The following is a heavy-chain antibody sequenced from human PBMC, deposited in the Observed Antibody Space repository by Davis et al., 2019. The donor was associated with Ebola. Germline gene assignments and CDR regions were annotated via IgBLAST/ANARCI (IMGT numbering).Heavy chain of an antibody. Sequence: PGGSLRLSCAASGFTVSSNYMSWVRQAPGKGLEWVSVIYSGGSTYYADSVKGRFTISRDNSKNTLYLQMNSLRAEDTAVYYCAIAAAGDAFDIWGQGTMVTVSS. CDR2: IYSGGST. CDR1: GFTVSSNY. J-gene: IGHJ3*02. D-gene: IGHD6-13*01. CDR3: AIAAAGDAFDI. V-gene: IGHV3-53*01.